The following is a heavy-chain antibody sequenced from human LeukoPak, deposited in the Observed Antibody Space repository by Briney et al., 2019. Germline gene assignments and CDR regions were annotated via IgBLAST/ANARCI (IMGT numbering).Heavy chain of an antibody. CDR3: ARVYCSSTSCYGAFDI. Sequence: SETLSLTCTVSGGSISSSSYYWGWILQPPGKGLEWIGSIYYSGSTYYNPSLKSRVTISVDTSKNQFSLKLSSVTAADTAVYYCARVYCSSTSCYGAFDIWGQGTMVTVSS. CDR1: GGSISSSSYY. J-gene: IGHJ3*02. V-gene: IGHV4-39*07. D-gene: IGHD2-2*01. CDR2: IYYSGST.